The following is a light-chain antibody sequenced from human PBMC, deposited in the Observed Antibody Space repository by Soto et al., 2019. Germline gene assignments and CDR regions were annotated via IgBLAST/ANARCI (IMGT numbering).Light chain of an antibody. CDR3: QTWGTGFHVV. Sequence: QLVLTQSPSASASLGASVKLTCILSSGHSRYAIAWHQQQPQKGPQFLMKLNSDGSHTKGDGIPDRFSGSSSGAERYLTISSLQSEDEADYYCQTWGTGFHVVFGGGTKLTVL. CDR1: SGHSRYA. CDR2: LNSDGSH. J-gene: IGLJ2*01. V-gene: IGLV4-69*01.